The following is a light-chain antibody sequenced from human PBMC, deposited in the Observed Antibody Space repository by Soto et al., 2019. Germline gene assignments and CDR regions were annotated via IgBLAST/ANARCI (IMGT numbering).Light chain of an antibody. CDR3: QQYGSSPWT. Sequence: EIVLTQSPGTPSLSPGGRATLSCRASQSVSSSYLAWYQQKPGQAPRLLIYGASSRATGIPDRFSGSGSGTDFTLTISRLEPEDFAVYYCQQYGSSPWTFGQGTKVDIK. V-gene: IGKV3-20*01. J-gene: IGKJ1*01. CDR2: GAS. CDR1: QSVSSSY.